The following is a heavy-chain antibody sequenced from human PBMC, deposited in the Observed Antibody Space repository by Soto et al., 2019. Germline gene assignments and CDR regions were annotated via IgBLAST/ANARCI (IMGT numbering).Heavy chain of an antibody. D-gene: IGHD2-2*01. V-gene: IGHV5-51*01. J-gene: IGHJ6*02. CDR1: GYSFTSYW. CDR3: TTDSSVVPAATLDYYGMDV. Sequence: RGESLKICCKGSGYSFTSYWIGWVRQMPGKGLEWMGIIYPGDSDTRYSPSFQGQVTISADKSISTAYLQMNSLKTEDTAVYYCTTDSSVVPAATLDYYGMDVWGQGTTVTVSS. CDR2: IYPGDSDT.